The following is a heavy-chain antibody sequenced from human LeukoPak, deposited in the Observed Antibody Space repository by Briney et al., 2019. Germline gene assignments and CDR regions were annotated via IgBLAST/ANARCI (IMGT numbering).Heavy chain of an antibody. CDR2: ISSSGSTI. CDR1: GFTFSSYE. V-gene: IGHV3-48*03. CDR3: ARDVAVAGTSALGY. Sequence: GGYLRLSCAASGFTFSSYEMNWVRQAPGKGLEWVSYISSSGSTIYYADSVKGRFTISRDNAKNSLYLQMNSLRAEDTAVYYCARDVAVAGTSALGYWGQGTLVTVSS. J-gene: IGHJ4*02. D-gene: IGHD6-19*01.